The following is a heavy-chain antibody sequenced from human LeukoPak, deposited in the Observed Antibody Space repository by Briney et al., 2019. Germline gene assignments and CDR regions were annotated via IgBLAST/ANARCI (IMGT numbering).Heavy chain of an antibody. CDR3: ASKAARRLYYYYYMDV. D-gene: IGHD6-6*01. CDR1: GYTFINYA. CDR2: INAGNGNT. Sequence: GASVKVSCKASGYTFINYAINWGRQAPGQRLEWMGWINAGNGNTKYSQKFQGRVTITRDTSASTAYMELSSLRSEDTAVYYCASKAARRLYYYYYMDVWGKGTTVTVSS. J-gene: IGHJ6*03. V-gene: IGHV1-3*01.